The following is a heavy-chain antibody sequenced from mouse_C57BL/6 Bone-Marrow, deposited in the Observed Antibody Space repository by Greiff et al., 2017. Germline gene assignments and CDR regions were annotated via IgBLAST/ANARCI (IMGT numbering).Heavy chain of an antibody. Sequence: QVQLQQSGAELVRPGTSVKVSCKASGYAFTNYLIEWVKQRPGQGLEWIGVINPGGGGTNYNEKFKGKATLTADKSSSTAYMQLSSLTSEDSAVYFCARWGSNFYAMDYWGQGTSVTVSS. D-gene: IGHD2-5*01. CDR2: INPGGGGT. CDR3: ARWGSNFYAMDY. CDR1: GYAFTNYL. V-gene: IGHV1-54*01. J-gene: IGHJ4*01.